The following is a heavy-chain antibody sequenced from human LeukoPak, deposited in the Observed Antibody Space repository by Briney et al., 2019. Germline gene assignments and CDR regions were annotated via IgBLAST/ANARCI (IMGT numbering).Heavy chain of an antibody. Sequence: ASVKVSCKASGYTFTSFGISWVRQAPGQGLEWMGWNSAYNGNTNYAQKVQGRVTLTTDISASTAYMEVTSLRPDDTAVYYCTRDLGHGAGIFWDYWGQGTLVTVSP. CDR1: GYTFTSFG. CDR3: TRDLGHGAGIFWDY. CDR2: NSAYNGNT. V-gene: IGHV1-18*04. J-gene: IGHJ4*02. D-gene: IGHD3-10*01.